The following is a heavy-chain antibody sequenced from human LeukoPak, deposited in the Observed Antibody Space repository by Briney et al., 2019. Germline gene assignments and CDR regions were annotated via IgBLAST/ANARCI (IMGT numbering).Heavy chain of an antibody. Sequence: SETLSLTCAVYGGSFSGYYWSWIRQPPGKGLEWIGEINHSGSTNYNPSLKSRVTISVDTSKNQFPLKLSSVTAADTAVYYCATALYSYGSFDYWGQGTLVTVSS. J-gene: IGHJ4*02. CDR3: ATALYSYGSFDY. CDR2: INHSGST. CDR1: GGSFSGYY. D-gene: IGHD5-18*01. V-gene: IGHV4-34*01.